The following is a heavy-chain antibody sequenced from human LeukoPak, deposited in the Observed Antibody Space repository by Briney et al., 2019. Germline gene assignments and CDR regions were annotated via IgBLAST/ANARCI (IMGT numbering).Heavy chain of an antibody. Sequence: PSQTLSLTCTVSGGSISSGDYYWSWIRKPPGKGLEWIGYIYYSGSTYYNPSLKSRVTISVDTSKNQFPLKLSSVTAADTAVYYCARGSAAAHAVDYWGQGTLVTVSS. CDR2: IYYSGST. CDR1: GGSISSGDYY. V-gene: IGHV4-30-4*01. J-gene: IGHJ4*02. D-gene: IGHD6-13*01. CDR3: ARGSAAAHAVDY.